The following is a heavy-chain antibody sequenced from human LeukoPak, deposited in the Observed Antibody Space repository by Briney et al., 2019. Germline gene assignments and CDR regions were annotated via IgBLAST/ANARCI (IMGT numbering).Heavy chain of an antibody. Sequence: GGSLRLSCAASGFTFSSYAMSWVRQAPGKGLEWVSAISGSGGSTYYADSVKGRFTISRDNSKNTLYLQMNSLRAEETAVYYCAKDDQRWLQLLIDYWGEGTLVTVSS. CDR3: AKDDQRWLQLLIDY. J-gene: IGHJ4*02. D-gene: IGHD5-24*01. V-gene: IGHV3-23*01. CDR1: GFTFSSYA. CDR2: ISGSGGST.